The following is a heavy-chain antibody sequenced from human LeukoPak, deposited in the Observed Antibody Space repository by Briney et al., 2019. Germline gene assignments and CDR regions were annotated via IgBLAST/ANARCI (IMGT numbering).Heavy chain of an antibody. J-gene: IGHJ5*02. CDR2: IYYSGIT. Sequence: SETLSLTCTVSGGSISSYYWSWIRQPPGKGLEWIGYIYYSGITNYNPSLKSRATISVDTSKNQFSLKLSSVTAADTAVYYCARLYGELWYWFDPWGQGTLVTVSS. V-gene: IGHV4-59*08. CDR3: ARLYGELWYWFDP. CDR1: GGSISSYY. D-gene: IGHD4-17*01.